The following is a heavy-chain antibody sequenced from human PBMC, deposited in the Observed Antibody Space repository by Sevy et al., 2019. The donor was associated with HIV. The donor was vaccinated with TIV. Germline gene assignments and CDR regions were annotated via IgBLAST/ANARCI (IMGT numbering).Heavy chain of an antibody. V-gene: IGHV3-23*01. J-gene: IGHJ4*02. CDR2: ISGSGDST. CDR1: GFTFSSYA. CDR3: AEGGTAVAGKGRAHFYY. Sequence: GGSLRLSCAASGFTFSSYAMSWVRQAPGKGLEWVSVISGSGDSTYYADSVKGRLTISRDNSKNTLYLQMNSLRAEDTAVYYCAEGGTAVAGKGRAHFYYWGQGTLVTVSS. D-gene: IGHD6-19*01.